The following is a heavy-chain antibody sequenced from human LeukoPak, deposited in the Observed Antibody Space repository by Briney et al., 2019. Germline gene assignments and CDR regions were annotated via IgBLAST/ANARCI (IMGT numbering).Heavy chain of an antibody. Sequence: SETLSLTCSVSGDSISSSGFHWGWVRQPPGKGLEWIGSIYSGGNTYDNPSLKSRVTLSVGTSKNQFSLRLSSVTASDTAVYYCARHQTSTWYGDGWFDPWGQGTLVTVSS. V-gene: IGHV4-39*01. CDR2: IYSGGNT. D-gene: IGHD6-13*01. CDR1: GDSISSSGFH. J-gene: IGHJ5*02. CDR3: ARHQTSTWYGDGWFDP.